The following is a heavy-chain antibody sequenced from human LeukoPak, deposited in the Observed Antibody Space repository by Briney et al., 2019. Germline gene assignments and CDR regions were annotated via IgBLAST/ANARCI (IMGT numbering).Heavy chain of an antibody. V-gene: IGHV1-2*02. CDR3: ARDRGWLQSDY. Sequence: ASVKVSCKASGYTFTDYYFHWVRLAPGQGPEWMVWIRLNNGDTLYAPKFQGRVTMTRDTSISTAYMELSWLKLDDTAVYYCARDRGWLQSDYWGQGTLVTVSS. J-gene: IGHJ4*02. D-gene: IGHD5-24*01. CDR1: GYTFTDYY. CDR2: IRLNNGDT.